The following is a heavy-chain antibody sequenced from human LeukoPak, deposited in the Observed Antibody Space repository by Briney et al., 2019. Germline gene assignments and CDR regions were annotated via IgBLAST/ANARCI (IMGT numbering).Heavy chain of an antibody. Sequence: QPGGSLRLSCAASGFTLSSYWVTWVRQAPGKGLEWVAKIEPDGSKEYYVDSVKGRFTISRDNAKNSLYLQMNSLRAEDTAVYYCARDAMRRGDLDYWGQGTLVTVSS. V-gene: IGHV3-7*03. CDR3: ARDAMRRGDLDY. CDR2: IEPDGSKE. D-gene: IGHD2-2*01. J-gene: IGHJ4*02. CDR1: GFTLSSYW.